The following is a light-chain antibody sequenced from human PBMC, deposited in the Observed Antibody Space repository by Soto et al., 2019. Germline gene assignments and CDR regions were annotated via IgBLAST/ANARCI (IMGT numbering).Light chain of an antibody. CDR2: AGS. CDR1: QNIGSW. V-gene: IGKV1-12*01. CDR3: QQGDSFPIT. J-gene: IGKJ5*01. Sequence: DIQMTQFPSSVSASVGDRVTITCRASQNIGSWLAWYQQKPGTVPKLLIYAGSSLQSGVPSRFSGTGVGTEFTLTITSLQPEDFGTYYCQQGDSFPITFGQGTRLEI.